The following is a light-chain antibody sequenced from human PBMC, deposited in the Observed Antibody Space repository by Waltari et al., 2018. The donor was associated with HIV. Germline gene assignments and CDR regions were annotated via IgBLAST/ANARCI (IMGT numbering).Light chain of an antibody. J-gene: IGLJ2*01. CDR2: DNT. CDR3: QSYDSSLKVI. CDR1: SSNIGAGYA. Sequence: QSVLTQPPSAPGAPGQRVTISCTGTSSNIGAGYAVHWYQQFPGSVPRLLIYDNTNRPSGVPDRFSGSKSGTSASLAISGLQAEDEADYYCQSYDSSLKVIFGGGTKVTVL. V-gene: IGLV1-40*01.